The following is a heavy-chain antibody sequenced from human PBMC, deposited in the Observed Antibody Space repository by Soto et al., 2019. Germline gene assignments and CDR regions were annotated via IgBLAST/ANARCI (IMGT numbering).Heavy chain of an antibody. J-gene: IGHJ4*02. CDR2: IYYSGTT. CDR1: GGSISSSNW. D-gene: IGHD2-15*01. Sequence: QVQLQESGPGLVKPSGTLSLTCSVSGGSISSSNWWSWVRQPPGKGLEWIGEIYYSGTTKYNPSLRSRVNISVDKSKSQFSLKLNSVTAADTAVYYCAREQGYCDGGSCYVFYSWGQGTLVTVAS. CDR3: AREQGYCDGGSCYVFYS. V-gene: IGHV4-4*02.